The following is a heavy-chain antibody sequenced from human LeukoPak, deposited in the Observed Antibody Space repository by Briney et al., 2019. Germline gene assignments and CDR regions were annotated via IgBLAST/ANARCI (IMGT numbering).Heavy chain of an antibody. Sequence: SQTLSLTCTVSGGSISDGGYYWSWIRQHPGKGLEWVGYIYDSGTTYYSPALQSRVTISVDTSDNKFSLKLKSLTAADTAVYYCARGGDRRGFDYWGQGTLVTVSS. CDR3: ARGGDRRGFDY. CDR2: IYDSGTT. J-gene: IGHJ4*02. CDR1: GGSISDGGYY. V-gene: IGHV4-31*03. D-gene: IGHD1-14*01.